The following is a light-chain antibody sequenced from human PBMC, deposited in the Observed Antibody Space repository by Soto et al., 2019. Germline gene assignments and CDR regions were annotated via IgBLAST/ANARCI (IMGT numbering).Light chain of an antibody. CDR3: QQYGVSPT. CDR2: GAS. J-gene: IGKJ4*01. Sequence: EIVLTQSPGTLSLSPGERATLSCRASESVSDNYLAWYQQRSGQAPRLVIYGASSRASAVPDRFSGSGSGADFTLTISRLEPEDFAVYYCQQYGVSPTFGGGTKVDIK. V-gene: IGKV3-20*01. CDR1: ESVSDNY.